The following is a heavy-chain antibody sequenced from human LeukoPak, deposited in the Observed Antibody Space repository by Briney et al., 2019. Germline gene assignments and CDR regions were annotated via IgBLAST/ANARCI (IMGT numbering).Heavy chain of an antibody. D-gene: IGHD3-22*01. V-gene: IGHV3-23*01. J-gene: IGHJ4*02. Sequence: GGSLRLYCAASGFTFSSYSMSWVRQAPGKGLEWVSAISGSGGSTYYADSVKGRFTISRDNSKNTLYLQMNSLRAEDTAVYYCAKVPSYYYDSSGYRRENYFDYWGQGTLVTVSS. CDR2: ISGSGGST. CDR1: GFTFSSYS. CDR3: AKVPSYYYDSSGYRRENYFDY.